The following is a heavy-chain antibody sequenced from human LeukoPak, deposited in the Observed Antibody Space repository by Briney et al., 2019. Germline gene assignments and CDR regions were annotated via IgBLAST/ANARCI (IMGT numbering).Heavy chain of an antibody. CDR3: ARNETRSPFGY. J-gene: IGHJ4*02. CDR1: GGSFSGYY. V-gene: IGHV4-34*01. Sequence: SETLSLTCAVYGGSFSGYYWSWIRQPPGKGLEWIGEINHSGSTNYNPSLKSRVTISVDTSKNQFSLKLSSVTAADTAVYYCARNETRSPFGYWGQGTLVTVSS. D-gene: IGHD1-1*01. CDR2: INHSGST.